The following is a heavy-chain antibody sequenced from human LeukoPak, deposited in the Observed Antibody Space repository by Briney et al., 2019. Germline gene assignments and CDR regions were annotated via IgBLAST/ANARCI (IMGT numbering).Heavy chain of an antibody. D-gene: IGHD3-22*01. V-gene: IGHV1-2*02. CDR1: GYTFTVYY. J-gene: IGHJ4*02. Sequence: ASVKVSCKASGYTFTVYYMHWVRQAPGQGLEGMGWINPHSGDTIYAQKFQGRVTMTRDTSISTAYMELSRLRSDDTAVFYCARVWLSPYFFDYWGQGTLVTVSS. CDR3: ARVWLSPYFFDY. CDR2: INPHSGDT.